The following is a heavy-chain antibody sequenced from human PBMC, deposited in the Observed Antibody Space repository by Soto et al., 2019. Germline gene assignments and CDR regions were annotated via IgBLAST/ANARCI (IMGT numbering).Heavy chain of an antibody. Sequence: EVQLLESGGGLVQPGGSLRLSCAASGFTFSSYAMTWVRQIPGKGLEWVSSISASGGGTYYADSVTGRFTISRDNSKNTLYLQMNSLRAEDTAIYYCSKMAGGSYCDYWGQGTLVTVSS. V-gene: IGHV3-23*01. D-gene: IGHD3-16*01. CDR3: SKMAGGSYCDY. CDR2: ISASGGGT. CDR1: GFTFSSYA. J-gene: IGHJ4*02.